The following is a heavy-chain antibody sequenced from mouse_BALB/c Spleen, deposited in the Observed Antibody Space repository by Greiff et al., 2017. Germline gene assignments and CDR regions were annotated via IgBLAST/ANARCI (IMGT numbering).Heavy chain of an antibody. Sequence: VKLVESGPGLVAPSQSLSITCTVSGFSLTSYGVHWVRQPPGKGLEWLGVIWAGGSTNYNSALMSRLSISKDNSKSQVFLKMNSLQTDDTVMYYCARDYYGSSIAYWGQGTLVTVSA. J-gene: IGHJ3*01. CDR3: ARDYYGSSIAY. CDR2: IWAGGST. V-gene: IGHV2-9*02. D-gene: IGHD1-1*01. CDR1: GFSLTSYG.